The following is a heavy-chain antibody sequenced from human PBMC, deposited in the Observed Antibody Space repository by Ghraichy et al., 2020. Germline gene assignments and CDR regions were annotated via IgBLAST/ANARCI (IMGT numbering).Heavy chain of an antibody. Sequence: SETLSLTCTVSGGSISSSSYYWGWIRQPPGKGLEWIGSIYYSGSTYYNPSLKSRVTISVDTSKNQFSLKLSSVTAADTAVYYCARIQVEGRGSDGGATTWGQGTLVTVSS. CDR2: IYYSGST. D-gene: IGHD1-26*01. J-gene: IGHJ4*02. V-gene: IGHV4-39*07. CDR3: ARIQVEGRGSDGGATT. CDR1: GGSISSSSYY.